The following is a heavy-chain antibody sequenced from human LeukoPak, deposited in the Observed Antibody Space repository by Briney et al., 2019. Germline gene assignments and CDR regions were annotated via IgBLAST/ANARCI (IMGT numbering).Heavy chain of an antibody. CDR3: ARVRRYCSSTSCYTWDY. CDR1: GFTFSSYS. Sequence: PGGSLRLSCAASGFTFSSYSMNWVRQAPGKGLEWVSSISSSSSYIYYADSVKGRFTISRDNAKNSLYLQMNSPRAEDTAVYYCARVRRYCSSTSCYTWDYWGQGTLVTVSS. J-gene: IGHJ4*02. CDR2: ISSSSSYI. D-gene: IGHD2-2*02. V-gene: IGHV3-21*01.